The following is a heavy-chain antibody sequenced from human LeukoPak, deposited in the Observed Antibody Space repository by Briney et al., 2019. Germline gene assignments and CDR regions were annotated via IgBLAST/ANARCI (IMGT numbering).Heavy chain of an antibody. J-gene: IGHJ1*01. CDR3: ARRRGSGSYSGKYFQH. V-gene: IGHV4-34*01. CDR1: GGSISGYY. D-gene: IGHD1-26*01. Sequence: SETLSLTCAVYGGSISGYYWSWIRQPPGKGLEWIGEINHSGSTNYNPSLKSRVTISVDTSKNQFSLKLSSVTAADTAVYYCARRRGSGSYSGKYFQHWGQGTLVTVSS. CDR2: INHSGST.